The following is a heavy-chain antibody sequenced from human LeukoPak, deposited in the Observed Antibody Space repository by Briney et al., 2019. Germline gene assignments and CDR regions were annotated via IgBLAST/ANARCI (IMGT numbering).Heavy chain of an antibody. J-gene: IGHJ4*02. CDR3: ARTSYGSDWYFDY. D-gene: IGHD6-25*01. Sequence: GESLKISCKTSGYSFTTYWIAWVRQMPGKGLEWVGIIYPGDSDTRYSPSFQGQVTISADKSISTAYLQWSSLKASDTAVYYCARTSYGSDWYFDYWGQGTLVTVSP. V-gene: IGHV5-51*01. CDR2: IYPGDSDT. CDR1: GYSFTTYW.